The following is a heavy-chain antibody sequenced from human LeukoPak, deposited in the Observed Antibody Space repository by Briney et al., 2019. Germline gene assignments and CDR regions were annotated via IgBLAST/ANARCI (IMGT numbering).Heavy chain of an antibody. D-gene: IGHD3-3*01. V-gene: IGHV3-66*02. Sequence: GGSLRLSCAASGFTVSSNYMSWVRRAPGKGLEWVSVIYSGGSTYYADSVKGRFTISRDNSKNTLYLQMNSLRAEDTAVYYCARALRFLDYDYWGQVTLVTVSS. J-gene: IGHJ4*02. CDR2: IYSGGST. CDR1: GFTVSSNY. CDR3: ARALRFLDYDY.